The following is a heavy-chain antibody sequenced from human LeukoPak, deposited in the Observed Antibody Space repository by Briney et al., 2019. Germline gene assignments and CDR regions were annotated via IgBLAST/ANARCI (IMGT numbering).Heavy chain of an antibody. Sequence: SETLSLTCAVYGGSFSGYYWSWIRQPPGKGLEWIGEINHSGSTNYNPSLKSRVTISVDTSKNQFSLKLSSVTAADTAVYYCAIAVAGTGGTGRFDYWGQGTLVTVSS. CDR3: AIAVAGTGGTGRFDY. CDR2: INHSGST. CDR1: GGSFSGYY. D-gene: IGHD6-19*01. V-gene: IGHV4-34*01. J-gene: IGHJ4*02.